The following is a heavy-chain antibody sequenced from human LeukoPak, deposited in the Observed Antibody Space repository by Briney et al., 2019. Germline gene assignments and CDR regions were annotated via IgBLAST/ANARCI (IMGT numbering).Heavy chain of an antibody. D-gene: IGHD6-19*01. CDR1: GGSISSSSYY. CDR2: IYWDDDK. CDR3: AHRQSVSSGWRDFDY. V-gene: IGHV2-5*02. Sequence: TLSLTCTVSGGSISSSSYYWGWIRQPPGKALEWLALIYWDDDKRYSPSLKSRLTITKDTSKNQVVLTMTNMDPVDTATYYCAHRQSVSSGWRDFDYWGQGTLVTVSS. J-gene: IGHJ4*02.